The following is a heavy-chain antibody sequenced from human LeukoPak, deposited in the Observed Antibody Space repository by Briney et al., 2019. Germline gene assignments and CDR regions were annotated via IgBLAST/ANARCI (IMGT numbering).Heavy chain of an antibody. CDR2: IYHSGST. Sequence: PSETLSLTCTVSGGSISSGGYYWSWIRQPPGKGLEWIGYIYHSGSTYYNPSLKSRVTISVDTSKNQFSLKLSSVTAADTAVYYCARESILYCSSTSCSRGIDYWGQGTLVTVSS. V-gene: IGHV4-61*08. CDR1: GGSISSGGYY. J-gene: IGHJ4*02. D-gene: IGHD2-2*01. CDR3: ARESILYCSSTSCSRGIDY.